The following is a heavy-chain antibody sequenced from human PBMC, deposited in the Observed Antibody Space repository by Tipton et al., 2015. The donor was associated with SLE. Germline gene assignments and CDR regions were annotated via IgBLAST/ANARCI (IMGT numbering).Heavy chain of an antibody. D-gene: IGHD2-8*01. CDR3: AGDLTVLTVFATY. V-gene: IGHV4-34*01. CDR1: GWSFSGYY. CDR2: INHSGST. Sequence: TLSLTCAVYGWSFSGYYWSWIRQPPGKGLEWIGEINHSGSTNYNPSLKSRVTISVDRSKNQFPLKLNSVTAADTAVYYCAGDLTVLTVFATYWGQGTPVTVSS. J-gene: IGHJ4*02.